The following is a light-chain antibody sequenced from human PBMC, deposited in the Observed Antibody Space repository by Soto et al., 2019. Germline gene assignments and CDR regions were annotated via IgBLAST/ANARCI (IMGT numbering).Light chain of an antibody. V-gene: IGLV2-23*01. J-gene: IGLJ1*01. CDR1: SSDVGSYHL. CDR3: CSFAGSSTFV. CDR2: EGN. Sequence: QSALTQPASVSGSPGQSITISCTGTSSDVGSYHLVSWYQQHPGKAPKVMIYEGNKRPSGVPNRFSGSKSGNTASLTISGLQAEDEAEYYCCSFAGSSTFVFGTGTKGTVL.